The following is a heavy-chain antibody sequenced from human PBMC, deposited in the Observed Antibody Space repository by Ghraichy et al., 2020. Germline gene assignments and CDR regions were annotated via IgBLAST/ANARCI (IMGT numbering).Heavy chain of an antibody. CDR2: IGISGSNT. CDR3: AKALISMVRGVIID. J-gene: IGHJ4*02. Sequence: GESLNISCAASGFNFGNYAMNWVRQAPGRGLEWLSGIGISGSNTYYTDSVKGRFTISRDNSENTLYLQMNSLRAEDTAVYYCAKALISMVRGVIIDWGQGTLVTVAS. V-gene: IGHV3-23*01. D-gene: IGHD3-10*01. CDR1: GFNFGNYA.